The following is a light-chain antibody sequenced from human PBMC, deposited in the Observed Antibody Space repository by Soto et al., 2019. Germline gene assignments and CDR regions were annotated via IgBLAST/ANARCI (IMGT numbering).Light chain of an antibody. CDR3: QQSYISHPWT. CDR2: RAS. Sequence: DIQMTQSPSSLSASVGDRVTISCRASQSISTYLNWYQQKPGTAPRLLIYRASSVKSGVPPRFSGSGSGRDFTLTISSLSPEDTETYFCQQSYISHPWTFGQGTKVEVK. CDR1: QSISTY. J-gene: IGKJ1*01. V-gene: IGKV1-39*01.